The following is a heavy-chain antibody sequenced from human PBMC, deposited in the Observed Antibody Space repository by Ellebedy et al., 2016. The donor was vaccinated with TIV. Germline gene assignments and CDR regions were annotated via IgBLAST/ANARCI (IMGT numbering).Heavy chain of an antibody. J-gene: IGHJ4*02. Sequence: GESLKISCAASGFTFSTSEMNWFRQAPGQGLEWLSYISGSGATILYADSVRGRFTISRDDAKNSLYLQMNSLRAEDTAVYYCARGRDYWGQGTLVTVSS. CDR2: ISGSGATI. V-gene: IGHV3-48*03. CDR3: ARGRDY. CDR1: GFTFSTSE.